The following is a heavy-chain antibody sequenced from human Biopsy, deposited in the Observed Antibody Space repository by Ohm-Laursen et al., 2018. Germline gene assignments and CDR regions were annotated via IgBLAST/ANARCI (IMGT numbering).Heavy chain of an antibody. CDR1: GGFISSDY. J-gene: IGHJ6*02. V-gene: IGHV4-59*01. CDR3: ARATNSTDWPYYYFYGMDV. Sequence: PSETLSLTCTVSGGFISSDYWSWVRQAPGKGLEWIGYIYYSGSTNYNPSLKSRVTISVDTSKNQFSLRLNSVTAADTAVYYCARATNSTDWPYYYFYGMDVWGQGTTVTVSS. CDR2: IYYSGST. D-gene: IGHD2/OR15-2a*01.